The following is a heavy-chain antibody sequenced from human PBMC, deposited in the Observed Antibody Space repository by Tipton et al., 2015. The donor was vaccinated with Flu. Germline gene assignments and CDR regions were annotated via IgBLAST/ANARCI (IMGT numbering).Heavy chain of an antibody. J-gene: IGHJ3*02. V-gene: IGHV3-30*01. CDR1: GFTFSSYA. Sequence: QLVQSGGGLIQPGGSLRLSCAASGFTFSSYAMHWVRQAPGKGLEWVAVISYDGSNKYYADSVKGRFTISRDNSKNTLYLQMNSLRAEDTAVYYCARYSSTLAAFDIWGQGTMVTVSS. D-gene: IGHD6-19*01. CDR2: ISYDGSNK. CDR3: ARYSSTLAAFDI.